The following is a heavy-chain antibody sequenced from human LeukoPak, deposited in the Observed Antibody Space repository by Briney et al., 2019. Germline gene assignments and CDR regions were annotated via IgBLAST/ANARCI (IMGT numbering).Heavy chain of an antibody. CDR3: AREGAEDKGFDT. Sequence: SETLSLTCTVSGGSISSGSYYWRWIRQPAGKGLELIGRIYTSGSTNYNPSLKSRVTISVDTSKNQFSLKLSSVTAAGTAVYYCAREGAEDKGFDTWGQGTLVTVSS. V-gene: IGHV4-61*02. J-gene: IGHJ5*02. D-gene: IGHD2-15*01. CDR1: GGSISSGSYY. CDR2: IYTSGST.